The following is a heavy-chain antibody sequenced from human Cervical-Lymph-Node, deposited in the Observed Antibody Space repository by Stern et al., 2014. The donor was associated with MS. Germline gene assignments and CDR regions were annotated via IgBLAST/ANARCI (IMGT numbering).Heavy chain of an antibody. CDR3: ARVPPGYGSNSFFDY. Sequence: EVQLAESGGGLIQPGGSLRLSCAPSGFTVSSTYMSWVRQAPGRGLAWVSIIFSGGATAYAVSVKGRCTISRDNSRNTLYLQMNSLRAEDTAFYYCARVPPGYGSNSFFDYWGQGNLVTVSS. CDR2: IFSGGAT. CDR1: GFTVSSTY. V-gene: IGHV3-53*01. J-gene: IGHJ4*02. D-gene: IGHD4-23*01.